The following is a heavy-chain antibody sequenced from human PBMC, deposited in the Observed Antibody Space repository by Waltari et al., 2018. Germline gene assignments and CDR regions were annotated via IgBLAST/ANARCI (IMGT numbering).Heavy chain of an antibody. V-gene: IGHV3-21*01. Sequence: EVQLVESGGGLVKHGGSLRLSCAASGFTFSSYSMNWVRQAPGKVLEWVSSISSSSSYIYYADSVKGRSTITRDNAKNSLYLQMNSLRADDTAVYYCAREGATKDAFDIWGQGTMVTVSS. CDR1: GFTFSSYS. J-gene: IGHJ3*02. CDR3: AREGATKDAFDI. CDR2: ISSSSSYI.